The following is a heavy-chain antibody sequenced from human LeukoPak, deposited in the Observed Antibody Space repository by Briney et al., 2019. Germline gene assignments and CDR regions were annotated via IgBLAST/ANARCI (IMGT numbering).Heavy chain of an antibody. D-gene: IGHD5-18*01. Sequence: SQTLSLTCTVSGDSTSSNIYYWSWIRQPLGKGLEWIGYIYHGGSTFYNPSLKSRVTISVDTSKNQFSLKLSSVTAADTAVYYCARVLEDGYSYGYVVDYWGQGTLVTVSS. CDR1: GDSTSSNIYY. J-gene: IGHJ4*02. CDR3: ARVLEDGYSYGYVVDY. V-gene: IGHV4-30-2*01. CDR2: IYHGGST.